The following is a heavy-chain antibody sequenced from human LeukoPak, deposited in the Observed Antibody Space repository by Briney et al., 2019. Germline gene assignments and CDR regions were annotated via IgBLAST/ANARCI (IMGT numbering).Heavy chain of an antibody. CDR1: GFTFRNFA. CDR2: IWYDGSNK. CDR3: AKGSFALGSGCSD. V-gene: IGHV3-33*03. J-gene: IGHJ4*02. Sequence: GGSLRLSCAASGFTFRNFAMHWVRQAPGKGLEWVSVIWYDGSNKYYADSVKGRFTTSRDNSENTLYLQMSGLRVEDTAVYYCAKGSFALGSGCSDWGQGTLVTVSS. D-gene: IGHD3-10*01.